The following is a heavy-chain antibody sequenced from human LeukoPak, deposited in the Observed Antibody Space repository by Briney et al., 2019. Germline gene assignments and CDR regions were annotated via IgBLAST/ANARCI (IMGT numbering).Heavy chain of an antibody. CDR3: AKESMVTPGNVNWFDT. D-gene: IGHD4/OR15-4a*01. CDR2: ISGSGGNT. Sequence: GGSLRLSCATSGFTFSIYAMTWVRQAPGKGLEWVSTISGSGGNTYYADSVKGRFTISRDNSKNTLYLQMNRLRAEDTAVYYCAKESMVTPGNVNWFDTWGQGTLVTVSS. V-gene: IGHV3-23*01. CDR1: GFTFSIYA. J-gene: IGHJ5*02.